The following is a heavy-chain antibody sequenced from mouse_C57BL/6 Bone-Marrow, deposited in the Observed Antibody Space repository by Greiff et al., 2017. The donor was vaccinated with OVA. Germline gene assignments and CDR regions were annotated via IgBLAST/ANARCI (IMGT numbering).Heavy chain of an antibody. V-gene: IGHV1-64*01. Sequence: QVQLQQPGAELVKPGASVKLSCKASGYTFTSYWMHWVKQRPGQGLEWIGMIHPNSGSTNYNEKFKSKATLTVDKSSSTAYMQLSSLTSEDSAVYDCARYYYGSSYVNYWGQGTTLTVSS. CDR3: ARYYYGSSYVNY. CDR2: IHPNSGST. CDR1: GYTFTSYW. J-gene: IGHJ2*01. D-gene: IGHD1-1*01.